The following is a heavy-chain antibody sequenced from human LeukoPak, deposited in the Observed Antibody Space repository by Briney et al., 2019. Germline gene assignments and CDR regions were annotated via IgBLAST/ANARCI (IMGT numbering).Heavy chain of an antibody. CDR1: GFTFSSYG. Sequence: GGTLRLSCAASGFTFSSYGMSWVRQAPGKGLEWVSAISGSGGSTYYADSVKGRFTISRDNSRNTLYLQMNSLRPEDTAVYYCAKDSKRWKTYYYEAGSYYFDYWGQGTRVTVSS. CDR3: AKDSKRWKTYYYEAGSYYFDY. J-gene: IGHJ4*02. CDR2: ISGSGGST. D-gene: IGHD3-10*01. V-gene: IGHV3-23*01.